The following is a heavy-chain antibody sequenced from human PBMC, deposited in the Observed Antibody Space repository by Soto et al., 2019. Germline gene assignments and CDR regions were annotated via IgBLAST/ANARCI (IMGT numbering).Heavy chain of an antibody. D-gene: IGHD3-3*02. CDR3: ARFKHFWSGYPSYFDY. CDR1: GGTFSSYA. CDR2: IIPIFGTA. V-gene: IGHV1-69*13. J-gene: IGHJ4*02. Sequence: ASVKVSCKASGGTFSSYAISWVRQAPGQGLEWMGGIIPIFGTANYAQKFQGRVTITADESTSTAYMELSSLRSEDTAVYYCARFKHFWSGYPSYFDYWGQGTLVTV.